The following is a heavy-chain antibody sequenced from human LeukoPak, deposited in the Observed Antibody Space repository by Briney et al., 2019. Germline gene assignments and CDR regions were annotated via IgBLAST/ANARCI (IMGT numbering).Heavy chain of an antibody. CDR3: ARGSDYMSF. Sequence: SETLCLTCTVPHYSISSTYYWGWIRQPPGKGLEWIGSIFHSVRTYYTPSLKSRVTISLDTSKNQFSLKLSSVSAPETPVYNCARGSDYMSFWGQGTLVTVSS. D-gene: IGHD3-10*01. J-gene: IGHJ4*02. CDR1: HYSISSTYY. CDR2: IFHSVRT. V-gene: IGHV4-38-2*02.